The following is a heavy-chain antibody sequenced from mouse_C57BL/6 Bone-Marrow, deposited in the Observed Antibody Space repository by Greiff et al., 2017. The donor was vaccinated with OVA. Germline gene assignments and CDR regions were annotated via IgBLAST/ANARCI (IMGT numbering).Heavy chain of an antibody. D-gene: IGHD1-1*01. Sequence: VKLMESGPELVKPGASVKISCKASGYAFSSSWMNWVKQRPGKGLEWIGRIYPGDGDTNYNGKFKGKATLTADKSSSTAYMQLSSLTSEDSAVYFCALYYYGSSLFDYWGQGTTLTVSS. J-gene: IGHJ2*01. CDR2: IYPGDGDT. V-gene: IGHV1-82*01. CDR1: GYAFSSSW. CDR3: ALYYYGSSLFDY.